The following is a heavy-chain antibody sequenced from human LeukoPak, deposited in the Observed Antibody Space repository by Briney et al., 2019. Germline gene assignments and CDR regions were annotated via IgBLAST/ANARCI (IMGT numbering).Heavy chain of an antibody. CDR3: ASGPSGNTMVRGVISY. Sequence: GGSLRLSCAASGFTFSSYSMNWVRQAPGKGLEWVSSISSSSSYIYYADSVKGRFTISRDNAKNSLYLQMNSLRAEDTAVDYCASGPSGNTMVRGVISYWGQGTLVTVSS. V-gene: IGHV3-21*01. CDR2: ISSSSSYI. D-gene: IGHD3-10*01. CDR1: GFTFSSYS. J-gene: IGHJ4*02.